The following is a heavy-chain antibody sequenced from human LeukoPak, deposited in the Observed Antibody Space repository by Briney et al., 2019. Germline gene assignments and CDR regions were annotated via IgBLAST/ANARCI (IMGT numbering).Heavy chain of an antibody. CDR3: AKDSDIVVVPALTYDH. Sequence: GGSLRLSCAASGLTVSSTYMSWVRQAPGKGLEWVSALSGGGGGTYYADSVKGRFTISRDNSKNTLYLQMNSLRAEDTAVYYCAKDSDIVVVPALTYDHWGQGTLVIVSS. CDR1: GLTVSSTY. J-gene: IGHJ4*02. D-gene: IGHD2-2*01. V-gene: IGHV3-23*01. CDR2: LSGGGGGT.